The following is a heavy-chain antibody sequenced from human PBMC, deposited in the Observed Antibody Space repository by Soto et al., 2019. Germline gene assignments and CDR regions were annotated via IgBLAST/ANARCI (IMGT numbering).Heavy chain of an antibody. CDR2: INHSGST. D-gene: IGHD2-15*01. Sequence: QVQLQQWGAGLLKPSETLSLTCAVYGGSFSGYYWSWIRQPPGKGLEWIGEINHSGSTNYNPSLKSRVTISVDTSKNQFSLKLSSVTAADTAVYYCAGRNPHGSRSPGDFDLWGRGTLVTVSS. J-gene: IGHJ2*01. CDR1: GGSFSGYY. V-gene: IGHV4-34*01. CDR3: AGRNPHGSRSPGDFDL.